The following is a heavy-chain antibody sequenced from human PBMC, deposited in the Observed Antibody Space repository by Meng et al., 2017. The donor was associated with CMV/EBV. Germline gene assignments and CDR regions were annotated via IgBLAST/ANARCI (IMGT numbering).Heavy chain of an antibody. CDR1: GFTFSSYG. CDR2: IWYDGSNK. Sequence: GESLKISCAASGFTFSSYGMHWVRQAPGKGLEWVAVIWYDGSNKYYADSVKGRFTISRDNSKNTLYLQMNSLRAEDTAVYYCATGYCSSTSCYEPGYWGQGTLVIVSS. D-gene: IGHD2-2*01. CDR3: ATGYCSSTSCYEPGY. J-gene: IGHJ4*02. V-gene: IGHV3-33*01.